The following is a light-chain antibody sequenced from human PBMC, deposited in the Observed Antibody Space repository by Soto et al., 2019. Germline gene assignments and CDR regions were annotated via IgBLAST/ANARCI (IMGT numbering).Light chain of an antibody. J-gene: IGKJ2*01. CDR1: QSIGSW. V-gene: IGKV1-5*03. Sequence: DIQMTQSPSTLSASVGDGVTITCRASQSIGSWLAWYQQKPGKAPKLLISKATNLQSGVPSRFSGSGSGTDFSLTISSLQPVDSATYYCQQYNDFQYTFGQGTKLDI. CDR3: QQYNDFQYT. CDR2: KAT.